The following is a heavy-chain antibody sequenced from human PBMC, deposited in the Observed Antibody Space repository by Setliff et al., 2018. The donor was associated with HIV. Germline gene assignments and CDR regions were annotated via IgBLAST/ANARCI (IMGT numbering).Heavy chain of an antibody. CDR1: GYTFTEYF. Sequence: ASVKVSCKASGYTFTEYFMHWVRQAPGQGLAWMGWISPNNGDTTIPQRFQGRVTRTPDTSISTAFLELNRLTSEDTAVYYCARGLLRELQGFDYWGQGTLVTVSS. D-gene: IGHD1-7*01. V-gene: IGHV1-2*02. CDR2: ISPNNGDT. J-gene: IGHJ4*02. CDR3: ARGLLRELQGFDY.